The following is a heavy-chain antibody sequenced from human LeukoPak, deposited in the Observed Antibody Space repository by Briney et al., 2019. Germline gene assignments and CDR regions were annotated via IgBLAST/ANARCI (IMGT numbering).Heavy chain of an antibody. Sequence: ASVKVSCKASGGTFSSYAISWVRQAPGQGLEWMGGIIPIFGTANYAQKFQGRVTITADESTSTAYMELSSLRSEDTAVYYCARESGYSYGYELDYYYGMDVWGQGTTVTVSS. J-gene: IGHJ6*02. CDR2: IIPIFGTA. D-gene: IGHD5-18*01. CDR1: GGTFSSYA. V-gene: IGHV1-69*13. CDR3: ARESGYSYGYELDYYYGMDV.